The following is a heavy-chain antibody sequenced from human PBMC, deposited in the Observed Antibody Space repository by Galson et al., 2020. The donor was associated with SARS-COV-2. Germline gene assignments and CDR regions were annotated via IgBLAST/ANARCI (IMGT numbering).Heavy chain of an antibody. CDR3: ARDAVPYGSWSYPGLSYFDY. J-gene: IGHJ4*01. CDR1: RGPPYNRNVS. V-gene: IGHV4-39*07. CDR2: AHNSGTT. Sequence: ASESLSLTCRVSRGPPYNRNVSWGWVRQPTGKGLEWLGTAHNSGTTSYNPSLKRRVTISVDTSKDQFSLRLSSVTAADTAVYFCARDAVPYGSWSYPGLSYFDYWCHGILVAVSS. D-gene: IGHD3-10*01.